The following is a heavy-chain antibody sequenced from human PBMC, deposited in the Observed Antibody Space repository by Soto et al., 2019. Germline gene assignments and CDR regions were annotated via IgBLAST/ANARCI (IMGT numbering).Heavy chain of an antibody. Sequence: GASVKVSCKASGGTFSSYTISWVRQAPGQGLEWMGRIIPILGIANYAQKFQGRVTITADKSTSTAYMELSSLRSEDTAVYYCARATTIFGVVVFDYWGQGTLVTVSS. V-gene: IGHV1-69*02. D-gene: IGHD3-3*01. J-gene: IGHJ4*02. CDR1: GGTFSSYT. CDR2: IIPILGIA. CDR3: ARATTIFGVVVFDY.